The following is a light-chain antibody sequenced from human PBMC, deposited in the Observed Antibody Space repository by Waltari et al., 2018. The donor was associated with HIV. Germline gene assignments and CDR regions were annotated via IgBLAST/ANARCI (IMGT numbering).Light chain of an antibody. J-gene: IGKJ2*01. CDR2: AAS. V-gene: IGKV1-39*01. Sequence: DIQLPQSPSSLSASVGDRFTIACRESQGINKYLNWYRQKPGKAPELLIYAASNLQSGGPSRFSASGSGTDFTLTITSLQPEDFATYYCQQTYSTPTTFGQGTKLE. CDR3: QQTYSTPTT. CDR1: QGINKY.